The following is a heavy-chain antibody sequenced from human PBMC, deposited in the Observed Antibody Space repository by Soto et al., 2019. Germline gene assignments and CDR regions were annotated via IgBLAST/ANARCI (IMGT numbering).Heavy chain of an antibody. Sequence: SETLSLTCTFSVGSIISYYWSWIRQPAGKGLEWIGRIYTSGSTNYNPSLKSRVTMSVDTSKNQFSLKLSSVTAADTAVYYCARNDYSNSYYYGMDVWGQGTTVTVSS. J-gene: IGHJ6*02. CDR1: VGSIISYY. CDR2: IYTSGST. D-gene: IGHD4-4*01. V-gene: IGHV4-4*07. CDR3: ARNDYSNSYYYGMDV.